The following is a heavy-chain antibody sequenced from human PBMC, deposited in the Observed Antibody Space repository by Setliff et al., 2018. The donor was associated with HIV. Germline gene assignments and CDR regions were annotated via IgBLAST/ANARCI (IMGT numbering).Heavy chain of an antibody. V-gene: IGHV4-59*08. CDR2: IYYTGST. Sequence: PSETLSLTCAVYGGSFSGYYWSWIRQPPGKGLEWIGYIYYTGSTYYNPSLKSRVTISVDTSKNQFSLKLSSVTAADTAVYYCARHDSGGYYSLDYGGQGT. CDR1: GGSFSGYY. D-gene: IGHD3-22*01. CDR3: ARHDSGGYYSLDY. J-gene: IGHJ4*02.